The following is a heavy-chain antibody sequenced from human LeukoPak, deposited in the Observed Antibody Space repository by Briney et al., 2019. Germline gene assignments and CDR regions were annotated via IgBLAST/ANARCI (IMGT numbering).Heavy chain of an antibody. J-gene: IGHJ4*02. CDR3: AREEYGDYYFDY. CDR2: IAYDGSNR. Sequence: PGRSLRLSCAASGFTFSHFAMHWVRQAPGKGLEWVAVIAYDGSNRYYVDSVKGRFTISRDNSKNTLYLQMNSLRAEDTAIYYCAREEYGDYYFDYWGQGTLATVSS. V-gene: IGHV3-30-3*01. D-gene: IGHD2-21*02. CDR1: GFTFSHFA.